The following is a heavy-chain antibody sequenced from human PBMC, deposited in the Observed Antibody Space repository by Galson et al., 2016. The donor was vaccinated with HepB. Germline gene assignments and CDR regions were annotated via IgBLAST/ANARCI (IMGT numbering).Heavy chain of an antibody. CDR3: ARGKFDCSGGTCHYYGLDV. V-gene: IGHV3-13*01. Sequence: SLRLSCAASGLTFSRCDMHWVRQATGKGLEWVSAIGTAGDTYYPGSVRGRFTISRANAKNSLYLQMNRLTAGDTAVYYCARGKFDCSGGTCHYYGLDVWGKGITVTVSS. CDR2: IGTAGDT. J-gene: IGHJ6*04. D-gene: IGHD2-15*01. CDR1: GLTFSRCD.